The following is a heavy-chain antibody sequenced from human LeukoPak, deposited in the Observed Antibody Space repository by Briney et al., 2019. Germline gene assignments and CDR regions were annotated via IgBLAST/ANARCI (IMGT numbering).Heavy chain of an antibody. D-gene: IGHD3-3*01. CDR3: AKHTIFGVVTHYFDY. V-gene: IGHV3-23*01. CDR2: VSGSGGST. CDR1: GFTFSSDA. Sequence: GGSLRLSYAASGFTFSSDAMSWVRQPPGKGLEWVSAVSGSGGSTYYADSVKGRFTISRDNPKNTLYLQMNSLRAEDTAVYYCAKHTIFGVVTHYFDYWGQGTLVTVSS. J-gene: IGHJ4*02.